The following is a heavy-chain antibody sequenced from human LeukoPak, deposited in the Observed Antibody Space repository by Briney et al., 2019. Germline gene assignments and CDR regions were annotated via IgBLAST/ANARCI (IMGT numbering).Heavy chain of an antibody. CDR2: IYYRGST. CDR1: GDSVSSYY. J-gene: IGHJ4*02. V-gene: IGHV4-59*02. D-gene: IGHD6-6*01. Sequence: SETLSLTCSVSGDSVSSYYWNWIRQPPGKGLEWIGHIYYRGSTNYNPSLKSRVTISVDTSKNHFPLTLNSVTAADTAVYYCARGDTVAARPGRFDYWGQGTLVTVSS. CDR3: ARGDTVAARPGRFDY.